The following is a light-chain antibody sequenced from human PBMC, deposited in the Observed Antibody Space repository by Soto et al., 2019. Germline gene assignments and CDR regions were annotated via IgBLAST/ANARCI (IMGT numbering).Light chain of an antibody. J-gene: IGKJ3*01. V-gene: IGKV1-5*03. CDR1: QSISSW. CDR2: KAS. Sequence: DIQMTQSPSTLSASVGDRVTITCRASQSISSWLAWYQQKPGKAPKLLIYKASNLEGGVPSRFSGSGSGTEFTLTISSLQPDDFATYYCQQYNSYSLTFGHGTKVDIK. CDR3: QQYNSYSLT.